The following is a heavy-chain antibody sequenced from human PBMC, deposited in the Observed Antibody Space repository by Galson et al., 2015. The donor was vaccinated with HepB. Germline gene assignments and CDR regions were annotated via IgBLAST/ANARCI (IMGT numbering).Heavy chain of an antibody. Sequence: SLRLSCAASGFTLSNYGIHWVRPAPGKGLEWVSFIRYDGTNEYYAGSVKGRFTISRDNAKNTLYLQMSSLRAEDTAVYYCAKVTMIGSYWGQGTLVTVSS. CDR2: IRYDGTNE. V-gene: IGHV3-30*02. CDR1: GFTLSNYG. J-gene: IGHJ4*02. CDR3: AKVTMIGSY. D-gene: IGHD3-22*01.